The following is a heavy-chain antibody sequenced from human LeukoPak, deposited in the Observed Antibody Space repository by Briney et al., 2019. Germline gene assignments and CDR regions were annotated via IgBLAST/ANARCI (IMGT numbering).Heavy chain of an antibody. Sequence: GGSLRLSCAASGFTFSGYAMSWVRQAPGKGLEWVSAIGPSGASTYYTDSVKGRFTISRDNSKNTLYLQMNSLRAEDTAVYYCAKKGGNSGFFDSWGQGTLVTVSS. CDR2: IGPSGAST. J-gene: IGHJ4*02. V-gene: IGHV3-23*01. CDR1: GFTFSGYA. D-gene: IGHD4-23*01. CDR3: AKKGGNSGFFDS.